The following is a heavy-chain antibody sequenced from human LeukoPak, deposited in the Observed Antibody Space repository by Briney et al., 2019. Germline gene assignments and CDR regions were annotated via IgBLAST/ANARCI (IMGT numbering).Heavy chain of an antibody. CDR2: ISYDGSNK. D-gene: IGHD1-26*01. CDR1: GFTFSSYA. J-gene: IGHJ2*01. Sequence: GRSLRLSYAASGFTFSSYAMHWVRQAPGKGLEWVAVISYDGSNKYYADSVKGRFTISRDNSKNTLYLQMNSLRAEDTAVYYCARDQWSGSYYGLNPFDLWGRGTLVTVSS. CDR3: ARDQWSGSYYGLNPFDL. V-gene: IGHV3-30-3*01.